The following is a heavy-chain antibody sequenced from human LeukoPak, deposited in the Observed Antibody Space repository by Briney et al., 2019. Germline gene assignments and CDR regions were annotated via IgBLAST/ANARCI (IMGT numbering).Heavy chain of an antibody. CDR1: GGSISSYY. CDR2: IYYSGST. CDR3: ARDPPYGMDV. Sequence: PSETLSLTCTVSGGSISSYYWSWIRQPPGKGLEWIGYIYYSGSTNYNPSLKSRVTISVDTSKNQFSLKLSSVTAADTAVYCCARDPPYGMDVWGQGTTVTVSS. V-gene: IGHV4-59*01. J-gene: IGHJ6*02.